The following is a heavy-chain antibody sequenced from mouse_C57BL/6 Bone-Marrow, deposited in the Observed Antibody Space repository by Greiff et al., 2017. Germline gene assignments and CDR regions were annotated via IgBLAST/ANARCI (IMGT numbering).Heavy chain of an antibody. V-gene: IGHV1-69*01. CDR3: ARGVYGNYAVYFDY. J-gene: IGHJ2*01. CDR2: IDPSDSYT. D-gene: IGHD2-1*01. Sequence: VQLQQPGAELVMPGASVKLSCKASGYTFTSYWMHWVKQRPGQGLEWIGEIDPSDSYTNYNQKFKGKSTLTVDKSSSTAYMQLSSLTSEDSAVYYCARGVYGNYAVYFDYWGQGTTLTVSS. CDR1: GYTFTSYW.